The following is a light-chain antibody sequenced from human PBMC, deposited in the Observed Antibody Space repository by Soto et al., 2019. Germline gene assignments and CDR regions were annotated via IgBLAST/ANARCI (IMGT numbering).Light chain of an antibody. Sequence: QSALTQPASVSGSPGQSITISCTGTSSDVGGYNFVSWYQQHPGKAPKLLIYDVTNRPSGVSDRFSGSKSDNTAYLTISGLPAEDEADYYRGSFTITSIWLFGVGNKLTVL. CDR3: GSFTITSIWL. CDR2: DVT. V-gene: IGLV2-14*03. CDR1: SSDVGGYNF. J-gene: IGLJ2*01.